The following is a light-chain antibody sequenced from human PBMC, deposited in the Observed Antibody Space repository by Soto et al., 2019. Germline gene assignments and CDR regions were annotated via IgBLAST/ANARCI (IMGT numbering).Light chain of an antibody. CDR3: QQRSNWPL. J-gene: IGKJ5*01. V-gene: IGKV3-11*01. CDR2: DAS. Sequence: EIVLTQSPATLSLSPGERATLFCRASESVSSYLAWYQRKPGQAPRLLIYDASNRATGIPARFSGSGSGTDFTLTISSLEPEDSAVYYCQQRSNWPLFGQGTRLEIK. CDR1: ESVSSY.